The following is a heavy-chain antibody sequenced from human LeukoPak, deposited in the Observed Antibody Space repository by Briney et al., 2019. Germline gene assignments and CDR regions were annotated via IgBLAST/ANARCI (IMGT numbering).Heavy chain of an antibody. D-gene: IGHD3-10*01. J-gene: IGHJ4*02. Sequence: PGGSLRLSCAASRFTFSDYDMTWVRQAPGKGLEWVSYISSSSSTIYYADSMKGRFTISRDNAKNSLYLQMNSLRAEDTAVYYCARDETYGLGSYDYWGQGTLVTVSS. CDR1: RFTFSDYD. V-gene: IGHV3-48*01. CDR3: ARDETYGLGSYDY. CDR2: ISSSSSTI.